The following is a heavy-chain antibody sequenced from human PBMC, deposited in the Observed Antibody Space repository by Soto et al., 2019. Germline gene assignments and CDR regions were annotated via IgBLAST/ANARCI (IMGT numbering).Heavy chain of an antibody. D-gene: IGHD3-16*02. Sequence: GESLRLSCGASGFTFKNSAMTWVRQPPGQGLEYVSSITNSGGHTFYANSVKGRFSISRDNSKNTLFLQMNSLRSEDTAVYYCAKNVVDRGFDFWGQGTLVTVSS. J-gene: IGHJ4*02. CDR1: GFTFKNSA. CDR2: ITNSGGHT. CDR3: AKNVVDRGFDF. V-gene: IGHV3-23*01.